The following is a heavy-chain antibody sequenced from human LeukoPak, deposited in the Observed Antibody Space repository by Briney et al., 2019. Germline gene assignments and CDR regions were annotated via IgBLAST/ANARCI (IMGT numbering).Heavy chain of an antibody. CDR3: ASSQDPLNIRFDY. J-gene: IGHJ4*02. CDR1: GGSIRSYY. D-gene: IGHD1-14*01. V-gene: IGHV4-59*01. Sequence: PSETLSLTCTVSGGSIRSYYWNWMRQTPGKGLGWIGYIYYSGSTNYNPSLKSRVTISVDTSKNQFSLKLSSVTAADTAVYYCASSQDPLNIRFDYWGQGTLVTVSS. CDR2: IYYSGST.